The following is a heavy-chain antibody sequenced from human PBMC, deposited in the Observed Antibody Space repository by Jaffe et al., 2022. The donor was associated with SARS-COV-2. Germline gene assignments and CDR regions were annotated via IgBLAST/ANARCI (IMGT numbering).Heavy chain of an antibody. J-gene: IGHJ4*02. V-gene: IGHV1-2*06. CDR3: ASLDSDPSVTTSIPFDY. CDR1: GYTFTGYY. D-gene: IGHD4-17*01. CDR2: INPNSGGT. Sequence: QVQLVQSGAEVKKPGASVKVSCKASGYTFTGYYMHWVRQAPGQGLEWMGRINPNSGGTNYAQKFQGRVTMTRDTSISTAYMELSRLRSDDTAVYYCASLDSDPSVTTSIPFDYWGQGTLVTVSS.